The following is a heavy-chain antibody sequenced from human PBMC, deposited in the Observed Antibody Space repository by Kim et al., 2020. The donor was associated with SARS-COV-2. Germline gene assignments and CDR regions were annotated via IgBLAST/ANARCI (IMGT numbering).Heavy chain of an antibody. V-gene: IGHV1-69*06. CDR2: IIPIFDSA. CDR1: GDTFSSYA. J-gene: IGHJ3*02. Sequence: SVKVSCKASGDTFSSYAISWVRQAPGQGLEWMGGIIPIFDSANYAQKFQGRVTITADKSTSTAYMELSSLRSEDTAVYFCARGDSSSWSGAFDIWGQGTMVTVSS. D-gene: IGHD6-13*01. CDR3: ARGDSSSWSGAFDI.